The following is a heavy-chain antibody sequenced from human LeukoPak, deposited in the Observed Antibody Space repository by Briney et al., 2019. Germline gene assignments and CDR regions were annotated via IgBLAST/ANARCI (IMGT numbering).Heavy chain of an antibody. V-gene: IGHV3-23*01. J-gene: IGHJ4*02. CDR1: GFTFSSYA. Sequence: PGGSLRLSCAASGFTFSSYAVSWVRQAPGKGLEWVSAISGSGGSTYYADSVKGRFTISRDNSKNTLYLQMNSLRAEDTAVYYCAKASGYSGYLDYWGQGTLVTVSS. CDR3: AKASGYSGYLDY. D-gene: IGHD5-12*01. CDR2: ISGSGGST.